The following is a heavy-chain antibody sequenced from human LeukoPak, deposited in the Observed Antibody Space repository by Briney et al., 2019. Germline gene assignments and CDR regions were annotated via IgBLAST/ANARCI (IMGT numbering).Heavy chain of an antibody. J-gene: IGHJ4*02. D-gene: IGHD3-10*01. V-gene: IGHV3-23*01. CDR3: AGGPDYYGSGSYYNGVRDY. CDR1: GYTFSGYA. CDR2: ISGSGGST. Sequence: GGSLRLSCAASGYTFSGYAMSWVRQAPGKGLEWVSAISGSGGSTYYADSVKGRFTISRDNSKNTLYLQTNSLRAEDTAVYYCAGGPDYYGSGSYYNGVRDYWGQGTLVTVSS.